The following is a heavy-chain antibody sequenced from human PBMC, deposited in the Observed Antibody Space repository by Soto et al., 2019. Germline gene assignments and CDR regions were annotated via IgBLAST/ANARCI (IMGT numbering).Heavy chain of an antibody. CDR2: ISAYNGNT. J-gene: IGHJ6*02. CDR3: ARPHDYWYYYGMDV. D-gene: IGHD2-8*02. CDR1: GYTFTSYG. Sequence: QVQLVQSGAEVKKPGASVKVSCKASGYTFTSYGISWVRQAPGQGLEWMGWISAYNGNTNYAQKLQGRVTMTTDTSTSTAYMELRSXXSXXXXXXXCARPHDYWYYYGMDVWGQGTTVTVSS. V-gene: IGHV1-18*04.